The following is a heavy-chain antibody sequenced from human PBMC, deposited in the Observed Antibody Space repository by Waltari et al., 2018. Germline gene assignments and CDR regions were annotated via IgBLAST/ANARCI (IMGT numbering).Heavy chain of an antibody. Sequence: QLQLQESGPGLVKPSETLSLTCTVSGGSISSSSYYWGWIRQPPGKGLEWIGSIYYSGSTYYNPSLKSRVTISVDTSKNQFSLKLSSVTAADTAVYYCARGGSSSSFDYWGQGTLVTVSS. V-gene: IGHV4-39*07. J-gene: IGHJ4*02. D-gene: IGHD6-6*01. CDR1: GGSISSSSYY. CDR2: IYYSGST. CDR3: ARGGSSSSFDY.